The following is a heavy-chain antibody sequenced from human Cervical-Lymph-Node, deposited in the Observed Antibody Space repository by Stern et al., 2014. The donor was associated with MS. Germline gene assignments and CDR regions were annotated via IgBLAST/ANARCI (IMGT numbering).Heavy chain of an antibody. CDR1: GYTFTTYY. Sequence: QLVQSVAEIRKPGASVKISCAASGYTFTTYYMHWVRQAPGQGLEWVALFNPSGGKTTYAQRFQGRVTVTGYTSTSTVYMELTGLRSEDTAVYYCARVLSLATSDSWGQGTLVIVSS. CDR3: ARVLSLATSDS. CDR2: FNPSGGKT. J-gene: IGHJ4*02. D-gene: IGHD1-1*01. V-gene: IGHV1-46*01.